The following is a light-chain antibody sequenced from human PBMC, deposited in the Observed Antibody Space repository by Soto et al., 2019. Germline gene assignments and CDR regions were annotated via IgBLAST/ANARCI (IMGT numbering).Light chain of an antibody. J-gene: IGKJ2*01. CDR3: QQYETSPPRYT. CDR1: QSVNSNF. V-gene: IGKV3-20*01. CDR2: GTS. Sequence: ENVLTQSPGTLSLSPGERATLSCRASQSVNSNFLAWYQQKPGQAPRLLIYGTSTRATGISDRFSGSGSGTVFPLTISRLEPEAFAVYDCQQYETSPPRYTFGQGTKLEIK.